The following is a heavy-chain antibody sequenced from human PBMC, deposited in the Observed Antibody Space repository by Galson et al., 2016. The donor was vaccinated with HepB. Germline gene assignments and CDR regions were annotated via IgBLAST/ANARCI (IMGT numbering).Heavy chain of an antibody. CDR3: ARAILAGYLWYTMDV. CDR2: IWYDVDKK. J-gene: IGHJ6*02. Sequence: SLRLSCAASGFTFSSYGMHWVRQAPGKGLEWVAIIWYDVDKKYYADSVRGRFTISRDNSKNTLYLQMNSLRAEDTAVYYCARAILAGYLWYTMDVWGQGTTVTVSS. D-gene: IGHD2-15*01. V-gene: IGHV3-33*01. CDR1: GFTFSSYG.